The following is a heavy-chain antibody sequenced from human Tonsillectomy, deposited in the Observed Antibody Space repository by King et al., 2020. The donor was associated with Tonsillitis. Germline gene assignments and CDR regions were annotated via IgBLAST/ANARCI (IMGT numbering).Heavy chain of an antibody. CDR2: ISWNSDSI. J-gene: IGHJ4*02. CDR1: GFTFDEYA. Sequence: VQLVESGGRLVQPGRSLILSCVVSGFTFDEYAIHWVRQVPGKGLEWVSGISWNSDSIGYADSVKGRFTISRDNAKNSLYLQMDRLRGDDTALYFCAKDMAPDTTCWLNYWGQGTLVTVSS. CDR3: AKDMAPDTTCWLNY. V-gene: IGHV3-9*01. D-gene: IGHD2-2*01.